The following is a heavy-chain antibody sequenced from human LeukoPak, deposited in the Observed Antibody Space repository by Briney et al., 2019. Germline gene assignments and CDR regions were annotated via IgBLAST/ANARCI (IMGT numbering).Heavy chain of an antibody. CDR3: VRGHYAGSAF. D-gene: IGHD2-2*01. Sequence: GGSLRLSCAAYGLIVRTNFMSWVRQAPGKGLEWVFFLHPGGNTYYADSVKGRFTISRANLKNTIHQQINRLRVEDTAVYYCVRGHYAGSAFWGQGTLVTVSS. CDR2: LHPGGNT. CDR1: GLIVRTNF. V-gene: IGHV3-53*01. J-gene: IGHJ1*01.